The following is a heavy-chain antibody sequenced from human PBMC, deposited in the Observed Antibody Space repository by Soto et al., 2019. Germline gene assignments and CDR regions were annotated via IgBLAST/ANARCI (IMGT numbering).Heavy chain of an antibody. CDR2: IIPIFGTA. V-gene: IGHV1-69*06. Sequence: SVKVSCKASGGTFSSYAISWVRQAPGQGLEWMGGIIPIFGTANYAQKFQGRVTITADKSTSTAYMELSSLRSEDTAVYYCAREKEGMVRGVIGNDAFDIWGQGTMVTVSS. J-gene: IGHJ3*02. CDR3: AREKEGMVRGVIGNDAFDI. D-gene: IGHD3-10*01. CDR1: GGTFSSYA.